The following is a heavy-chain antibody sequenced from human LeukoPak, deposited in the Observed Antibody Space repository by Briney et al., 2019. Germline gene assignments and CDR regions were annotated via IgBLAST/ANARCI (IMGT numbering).Heavy chain of an antibody. CDR1: GLSFSSYS. Sequence: PGTCLTPACAASGLSFSSYSTHCVRLPPSKWLEWAASITYDGSTENYADSVKGPFTISRDNSKNTLYVEMNSLGPEDAAIYYCAREKRGGYYPGYWGQGTLVTVSS. CDR3: AREKRGGYYPGY. V-gene: IGHV3-30-3*01. J-gene: IGHJ4*02. D-gene: IGHD3-3*01. CDR2: ITYDGSTE.